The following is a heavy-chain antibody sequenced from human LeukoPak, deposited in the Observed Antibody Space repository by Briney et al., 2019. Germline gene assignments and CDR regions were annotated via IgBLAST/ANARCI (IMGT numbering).Heavy chain of an antibody. CDR3: ARADGAPVAFDI. CDR1: GGSISSGGYY. V-gene: IGHV4-31*03. D-gene: IGHD3-10*01. Sequence: SQTLSLTCTVSGGSISSGGYYWNWIRQHPGEGLEWIAYIYYTGVIYYNPSLQSRVTISQDTSKNQFSLNMRSVTAADTAMYYCARADGAPVAFDIWGHGAMVTASS. CDR2: IYYTGVI. J-gene: IGHJ3*02.